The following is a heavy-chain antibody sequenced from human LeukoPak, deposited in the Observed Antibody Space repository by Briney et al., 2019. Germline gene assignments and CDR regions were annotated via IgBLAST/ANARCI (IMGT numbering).Heavy chain of an antibody. CDR2: IYHSGST. CDR3: ARDLGRAGYGDSWYFDL. D-gene: IGHD4-17*01. Sequence: PGGSLRLSCAASGFTFSSYWMSWVRQAPGKGLEWIGSIYHSGSTYYNPSLKSRVTISVDTSKNQFSLKLSSVTAADTAVYYCARDLGRAGYGDSWYFDLWGRGTLVTVSS. J-gene: IGHJ2*01. CDR1: GFTFSSYW. V-gene: IGHV4-38-2*02.